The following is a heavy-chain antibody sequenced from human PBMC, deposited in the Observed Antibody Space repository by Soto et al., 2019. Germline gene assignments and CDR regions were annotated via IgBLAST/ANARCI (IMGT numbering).Heavy chain of an antibody. J-gene: IGHJ3*01. CDR3: ARDPYVFFCCYALDCDVFYF. D-gene: IGHD3-3*01. CDR2: ISAYNGNT. V-gene: IGHV1-18*04. Sequence: GASVKVSCKASGYTFTSYGISWVRQAPGQGLEWMGWISAYNGNTNYAQKLQGRVTMTTDTSTSTAYMELRSLRSDDTAVYYCARDPYVFFCCYALDCDVFYFCSQGSMDTGSS. CDR1: GYTFTSYG.